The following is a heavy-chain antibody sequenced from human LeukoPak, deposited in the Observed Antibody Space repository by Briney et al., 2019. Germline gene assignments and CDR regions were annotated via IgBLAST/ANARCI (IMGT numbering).Heavy chain of an antibody. CDR2: ISGSGNGT. J-gene: IGHJ4*02. D-gene: IGHD3-10*01. V-gene: IGHV3-23*01. CDR3: AKVWGMVRGVIGH. CDR1: GFTFSSYA. Sequence: GGSLRLSCAASGFTFSSYAMSWVRQAPGKGLEWVSGISGSGNGTYYADSVKGRFTISRDNSKNTLYLQMNSLRAEDTAVYYCAKVWGMVRGVIGHWGQGTLVTVSS.